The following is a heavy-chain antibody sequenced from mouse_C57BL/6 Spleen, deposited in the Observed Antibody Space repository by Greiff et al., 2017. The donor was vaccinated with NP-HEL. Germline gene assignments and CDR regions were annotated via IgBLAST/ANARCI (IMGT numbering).Heavy chain of an antibody. Sequence: QVQLQQSGAELVRPGASVTLSCKASGYTFTDYEMHWVKQTPVHGLEWIGAIDPETGGTAYNQKFKGKAILTADKSSSTAYMELRSLTSEDSAVYYCTRREVLYYFDYWGQGTTLTVSS. J-gene: IGHJ2*01. CDR3: TRREVLYYFDY. D-gene: IGHD6-1*01. CDR2: IDPETGGT. CDR1: GYTFTDYE. V-gene: IGHV1-15*01.